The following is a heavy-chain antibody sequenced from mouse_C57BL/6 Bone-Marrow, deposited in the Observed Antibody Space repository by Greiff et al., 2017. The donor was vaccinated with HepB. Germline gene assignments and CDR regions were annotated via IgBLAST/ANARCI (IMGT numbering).Heavy chain of an antibody. CDR1: GFTFSSYT. J-gene: IGHJ4*01. Sequence: EVQVVESGGGLVKPGGSLKLSCAASGFTFSSYTMSWVRQTPEKRLEWVATISGGGGNTYYPDSVKGRFTISRDNAKNTLYLQMSSLRSEDTALYYCARSLGVDYWGQGTSVTVSS. CDR3: ARSLGVDY. D-gene: IGHD6-1*01. V-gene: IGHV5-9*01. CDR2: ISGGGGNT.